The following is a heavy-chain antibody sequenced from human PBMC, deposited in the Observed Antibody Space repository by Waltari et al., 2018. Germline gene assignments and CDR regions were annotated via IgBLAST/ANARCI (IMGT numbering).Heavy chain of an antibody. CDR1: GFVFQAAW. J-gene: IGHJ4*01. D-gene: IGHD7-27*01. CDR3: TTLDALWGG. Sequence: VQMVESAGGSMTTGDPLTLSCLASGFVFQAAWLTWVRQAPGKGLEWVGRIKSQSDGATTDFAASVRGRFSISRDDSQNMVFLQMNSLRTEDTALYYCTTLDALWGGWGHGTLVTVSS. V-gene: IGHV3-15*01. CDR2: IKSQSDGATT.